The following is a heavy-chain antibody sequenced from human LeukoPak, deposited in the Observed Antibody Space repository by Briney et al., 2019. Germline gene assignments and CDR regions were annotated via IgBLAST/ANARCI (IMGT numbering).Heavy chain of an antibody. CDR2: IYYSGST. CDR1: GGSISSSSYY. V-gene: IGHV4-39*07. CDR3: ARDQQIFDY. J-gene: IGHJ4*02. D-gene: IGHD6-13*01. Sequence: SETLSLTCTVSGGSISSSSYYWGWIRQPPGKGLEWIGSIYYSGSTNYNPSLKSRVTMSVDTSKNQFSLKLSSVTAADTAVYYCARDQQIFDYWGQGTLVTVSS.